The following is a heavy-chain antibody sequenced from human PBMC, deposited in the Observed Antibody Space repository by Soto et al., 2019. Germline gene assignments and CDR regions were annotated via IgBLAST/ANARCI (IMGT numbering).Heavy chain of an antibody. CDR2: ISGSGGST. CDR3: AKGPNSITMIVVVITPFDY. D-gene: IGHD3-22*01. CDR1: GFTFSSYA. Sequence: HPGGSLRLSCAASGFTFSSYAMSWVRQAPGKGLEWVSAISGSGGSTYYADSVKGRFTISRDNSKNTLYLQMNSLRAEDTAVYYCAKGPNSITMIVVVITPFDYWGQGTLVTVSS. J-gene: IGHJ4*02. V-gene: IGHV3-23*01.